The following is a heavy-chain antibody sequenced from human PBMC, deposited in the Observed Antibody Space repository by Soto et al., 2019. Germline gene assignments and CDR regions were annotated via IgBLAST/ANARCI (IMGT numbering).Heavy chain of an antibody. CDR3: ARGGNRYSNVASGVGGFDY. Sequence: SETLSLTXTVSGASISSSYWSWIRQSPERGLEWIAYVYHTGATNYNPSLKSRVTISLDTSKGQFSLNLTSLTTADTAVYFCARGGNRYSNVASGVGGFDYWGQGSLVTVSS. CDR2: VYHTGAT. V-gene: IGHV4-59*01. D-gene: IGHD5-12*01. J-gene: IGHJ4*02. CDR1: GASISSSY.